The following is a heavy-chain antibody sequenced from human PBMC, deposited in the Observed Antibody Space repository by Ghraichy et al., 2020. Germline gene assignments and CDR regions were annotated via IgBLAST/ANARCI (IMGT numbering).Heavy chain of an antibody. Sequence: ESLNISCAASGFTFSSYGMSWVRQAPGKGLEWVSGISDSGAGTYYAQSAKGRFTISRDNSKNTMYLQMNSLTAEDTAVYYCAKDRITISAFDIWGQGTMVTVSS. CDR3: AKDRITISAFDI. CDR2: ISDSGAGT. D-gene: IGHD3-3*01. CDR1: GFTFSSYG. J-gene: IGHJ3*02. V-gene: IGHV3-23*01.